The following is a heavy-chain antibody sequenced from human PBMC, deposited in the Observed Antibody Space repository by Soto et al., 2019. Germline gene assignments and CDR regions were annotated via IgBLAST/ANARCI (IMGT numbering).Heavy chain of an antibody. V-gene: IGHV1-69*02. CDR2: IIPILGIA. D-gene: IGHD6-13*01. CDR1: GGTFSSYT. CDR3: ARPHHSSSWYNAFDI. J-gene: IGHJ3*02. Sequence: GASVKVSCKASGGTFSSYTISWVRQAPGQGLEWMGRIIPILGIANYAQKFQGRVTITADKSTSTAYMELSSLRSEDTAVYYCARPHHSSSWYNAFDIWGQGTMVTVSS.